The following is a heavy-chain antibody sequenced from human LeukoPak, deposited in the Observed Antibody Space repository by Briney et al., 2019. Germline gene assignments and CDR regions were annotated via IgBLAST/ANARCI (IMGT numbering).Heavy chain of an antibody. D-gene: IGHD6-19*01. Sequence: SVKVSCKVSGYTLTELSMHWVRQAPGKGLEWMGGFDPEDGETIYAQKFQGRVTMTEDTSTDTAYMELSSLRSEDTAVYYCALTTRIAVAGTWDYWGQGTLVTVSS. V-gene: IGHV1-24*01. CDR1: GYTLTELS. CDR2: FDPEDGET. J-gene: IGHJ4*02. CDR3: ALTTRIAVAGTWDY.